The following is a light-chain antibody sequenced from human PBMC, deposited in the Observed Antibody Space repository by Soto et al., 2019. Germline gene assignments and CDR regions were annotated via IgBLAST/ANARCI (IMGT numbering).Light chain of an antibody. CDR1: QSASSSY. CDR2: DAS. CDR3: QQFSSSPLT. V-gene: IGKV3-20*01. J-gene: IGKJ4*01. Sequence: EILLTQSPVPLSLSPWEKAALSCRASQSASSSYLAWYQQKPGQAPRLLIYDASSRVTGIPDRFSGGGSGTDFTLTISRLEPEDFAVYYCQQFSSSPLTFGGGTKVDIK.